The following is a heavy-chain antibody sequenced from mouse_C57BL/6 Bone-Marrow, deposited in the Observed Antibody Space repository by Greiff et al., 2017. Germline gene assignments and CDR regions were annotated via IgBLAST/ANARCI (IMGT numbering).Heavy chain of an antibody. V-gene: IGHV1-62-2*01. D-gene: IGHD1-1*01. CDR3: ARHEDPLYYNGSSFAY. Sequence: VKLQESGAELVKPGASVKLSCKASGYTFTEYTIHWVKQRSGQGLAWIGWFYPGSGSIKYNEKFKDKATLTADKSSSTVYMELIRLTSEDSAVYFCARHEDPLYYNGSSFAYWGQGTLVTVSA. CDR1: GYTFTEYT. J-gene: IGHJ3*01. CDR2: FYPGSGSI.